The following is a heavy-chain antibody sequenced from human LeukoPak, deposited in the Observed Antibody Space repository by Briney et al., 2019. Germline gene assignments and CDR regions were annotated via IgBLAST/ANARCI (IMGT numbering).Heavy chain of an antibody. D-gene: IGHD2-2*01. J-gene: IGHJ3*02. V-gene: IGHV3-9*03. CDR3: AKDISKVSSHDAFDI. CDR1: GFTFDDYA. Sequence: GGSLRLSCAASGFTFDDYAMHWVRQAPGKGLEWVSGISWNSGSIGYADSVKGRFTISRDNAKNSLYLQMNSLRAEDMALYYCAKDISKVSSHDAFDIWGQGTMVTVSS. CDR2: ISWNSGSI.